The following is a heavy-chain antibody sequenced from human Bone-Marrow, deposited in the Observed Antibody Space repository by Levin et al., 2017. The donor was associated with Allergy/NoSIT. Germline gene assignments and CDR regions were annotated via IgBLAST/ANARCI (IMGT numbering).Heavy chain of an antibody. CDR1: GFTVSSNY. V-gene: IGHV3-53*01. Sequence: GGSLRLSCAASGFTVSSNYMSWVRQAPGKGLEWVSVIYSGGSTYYADSVKGRFTISRDNSKNTLYLQMNSLRAEDTAVYYCARAPLHSSGWYGNDYWGQGTLVTVSS. CDR2: IYSGGST. CDR3: ARAPLHSSGWYGNDY. J-gene: IGHJ4*02. D-gene: IGHD6-19*01.